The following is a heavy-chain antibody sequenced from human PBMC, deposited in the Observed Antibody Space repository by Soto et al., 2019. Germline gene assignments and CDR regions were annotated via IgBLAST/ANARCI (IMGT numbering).Heavy chain of an antibody. CDR2: LNIAGTI. J-gene: IGHJ2*01. CDR1: GASISSFN. Sequence: SETLSLTCSVSGASISSFNWNWVRQPAGKGPEWVGRLNIAGTINYNPSLKSRITMSMDTSKNQISLHLRSVTAADTAIYYCARDRGEYTSSWFWYFSHWGHGTLVTVSS. V-gene: IGHV4-4*07. CDR3: ARDRGEYTSSWFWYFSH. D-gene: IGHD6-13*01.